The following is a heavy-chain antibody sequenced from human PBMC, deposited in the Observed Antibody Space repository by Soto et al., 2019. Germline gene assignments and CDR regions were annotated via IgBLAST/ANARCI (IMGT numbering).Heavy chain of an antibody. CDR3: ARDQYILGYTMTTIRYYYYMDV. V-gene: IGHV4-34*01. Sequence: SETLSLTCAVYGGSFSGYYWSWIRQPPGKGLEWIGEINHSGSTNYNPSLKSRVTISVDTSKNQFSLKLSSVTAADTAVYYCARDQYILGYTMTTIRYYYYMDVWGKGTTVTVSS. CDR2: INHSGST. J-gene: IGHJ6*03. D-gene: IGHD4-17*01. CDR1: GGSFSGYY.